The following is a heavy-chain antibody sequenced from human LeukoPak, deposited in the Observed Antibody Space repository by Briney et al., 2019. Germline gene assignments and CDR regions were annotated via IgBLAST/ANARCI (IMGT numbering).Heavy chain of an antibody. CDR2: IYYSGST. CDR1: GGSITIYY. J-gene: IGHJ5*02. CDR3: TGQVRSAWASFDP. Sequence: KASQTLSLTCTVAGGSITIYYWSWIRQPPGKGLEWIGNIYYSGSTNYKASLKSRVTISVDTPKNQFSLKVNSVTAADTAVYYCTGQVRSAWASFDPWGQGTLVIVSS. V-gene: IGHV4-59*01. D-gene: IGHD1-26*01.